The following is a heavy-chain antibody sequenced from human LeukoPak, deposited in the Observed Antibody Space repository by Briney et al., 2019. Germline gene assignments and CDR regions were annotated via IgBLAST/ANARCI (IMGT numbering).Heavy chain of an antibody. CDR1: KFTFSDYS. Sequence: PGGTLRLSCAASKFTFSDYSMSWVRQAPGKGLEWVSSISSISNYIYYADSVKGRFTVSRDNAKNSLYLQMNSLRAEDTAVYYCARVLAGAAYFDYWGQGTLVTVSS. CDR3: ARVLAGAAYFDY. CDR2: ISSISNYI. J-gene: IGHJ4*01. V-gene: IGHV3-21*01. D-gene: IGHD6-25*01.